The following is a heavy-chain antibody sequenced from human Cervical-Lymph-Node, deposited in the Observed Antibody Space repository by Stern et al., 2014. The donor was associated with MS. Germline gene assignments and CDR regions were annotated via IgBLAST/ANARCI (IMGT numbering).Heavy chain of an antibody. J-gene: IGHJ6*02. D-gene: IGHD4-17*01. Sequence: QVTLKESGPTLVKPTQTVTLTCTFSGFSLTTDGVGVHWIRHPPGKALEWLAVIYGDDDKRYSPSLMNRRTITKDTSKNQVLLTMTNTPPADTATYYCAHATVTFDEAYGLDVWGQGTTVTVSS. CDR3: AHATVTFDEAYGLDV. CDR1: GFSLTTDGVG. V-gene: IGHV2-5*02. CDR2: IYGDDDK.